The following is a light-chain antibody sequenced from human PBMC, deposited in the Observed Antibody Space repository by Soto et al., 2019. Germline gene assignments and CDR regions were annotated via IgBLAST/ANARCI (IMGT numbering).Light chain of an antibody. CDR2: DVT. V-gene: IGLV2-14*01. CDR1: SSDIGGYDY. CDR3: SSYTSTNTPLV. J-gene: IGLJ1*01. Sequence: LTQPASVSGSPGQSITIPCTGTSSDIGGYDYVSWYQQRPGKAPKLMIYDVTNRPSGVSNRFSGSKSGDTASLTISGLQAEDEADYYCSSYTSTNTPLVFGTGTKVTVL.